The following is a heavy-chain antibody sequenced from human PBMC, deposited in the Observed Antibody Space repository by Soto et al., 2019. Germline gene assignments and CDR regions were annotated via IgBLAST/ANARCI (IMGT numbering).Heavy chain of an antibody. CDR1: GDSVSSNSAA. J-gene: IGHJ3*02. CDR2: TYYRSKWYN. D-gene: IGHD6-19*01. V-gene: IGHV6-1*01. Sequence: SQTLSLTCAISGDSVSSNSAAWNWIRQSPSRGLEWLGRTYYRSKWYNDYVVSVKSRISINADTSKNQFSLHLNSVTPEDTVVFYFARDSSIAVTGYDAFDIWGQGTMVTVSS. CDR3: ARDSSIAVTGYDAFDI.